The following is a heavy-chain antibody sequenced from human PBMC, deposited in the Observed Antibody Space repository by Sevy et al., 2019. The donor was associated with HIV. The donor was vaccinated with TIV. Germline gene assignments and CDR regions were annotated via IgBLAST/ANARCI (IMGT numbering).Heavy chain of an antibody. D-gene: IGHD2-2*01. CDR1: GFTFSSYW. V-gene: IGHV3-7*01. CDR3: ASSYCSSTSCDFDY. CDR2: IKQDGSEK. Sequence: GGSLRLSCAASGFTFSSYWMSRVRQAPGKGLEWVANIKQDGSEKYYVDSVKGRFTISRDNAKNSLYLQMNSLRAEDTAVYYCASSYCSSTSCDFDYWGQGTLVTVSS. J-gene: IGHJ4*02.